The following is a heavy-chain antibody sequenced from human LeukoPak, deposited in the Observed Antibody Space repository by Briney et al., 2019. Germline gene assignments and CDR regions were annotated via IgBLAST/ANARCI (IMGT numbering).Heavy chain of an antibody. Sequence: GRSLRLSCAASGFTFDDYAMHWVRQAPGKGLEWVSGISWNSGSIGYADSVKGRFTIPRDNAKNSLYLQMNSLRAEDTALYYCAKASRPGIAAAGTNWGQGTLVTVSS. J-gene: IGHJ4*02. CDR2: ISWNSGSI. D-gene: IGHD6-13*01. CDR3: AKASRPGIAAAGTN. CDR1: GFTFDDYA. V-gene: IGHV3-9*01.